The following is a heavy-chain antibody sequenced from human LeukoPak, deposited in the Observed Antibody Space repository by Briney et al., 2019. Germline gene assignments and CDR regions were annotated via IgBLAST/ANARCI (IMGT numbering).Heavy chain of an antibody. CDR1: GFTVRSNY. CDR3: ARSPKGYSSSWYDY. CDR2: IYSGGST. D-gene: IGHD6-13*01. Sequence: GGSLRLSCAASGFTVRSNYLSWVRQAPGKGLEWVSVIYSGGSTYYADSVKGRFTISRDNSKNTLYLQMNSLRAEDTAVYYCARSPKGYSSSWYDYWGQGTLVTVSS. J-gene: IGHJ4*02. V-gene: IGHV3-53*01.